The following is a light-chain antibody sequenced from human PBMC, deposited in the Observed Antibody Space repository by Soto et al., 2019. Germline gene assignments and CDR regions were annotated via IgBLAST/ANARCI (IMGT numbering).Light chain of an antibody. CDR1: VGIRSD. V-gene: IGKV1-17*01. CDR2: AAS. Sequence: DMQLYQSPSSLSSTVGDRVTIPSRASVGIRSDLAWYQHKPGEGPRRLIHAASSLQSGVPSRFSGSGSGTEFTLTISSLQPEDFATYYCQQHDNLPLTFGEGTKVDIK. CDR3: QQHDNLPLT. J-gene: IGKJ4*02.